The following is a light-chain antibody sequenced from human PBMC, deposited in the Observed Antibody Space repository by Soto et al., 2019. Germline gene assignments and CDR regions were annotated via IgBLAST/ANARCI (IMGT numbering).Light chain of an antibody. Sequence: QSVLTQPASVFGSPGQSITFSCTGTSSDVGGYNFVSWYQQHPGKAPKLMIYEVSSRPSGVSNRFSGSKSGNTASLTISGLQPEDEADYYCSSYTSSPYVFGTGTKVTVL. CDR3: SSYTSSPYV. CDR2: EVS. J-gene: IGLJ1*01. CDR1: SSDVGGYNF. V-gene: IGLV2-14*03.